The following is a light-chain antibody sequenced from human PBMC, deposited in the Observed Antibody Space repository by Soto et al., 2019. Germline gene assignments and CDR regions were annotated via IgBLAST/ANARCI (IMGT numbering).Light chain of an antibody. Sequence: QSALTQPASVSGSPGQSITISCTGTSGDVGGYDYVSWYQHHPGKAPKLIIYEVSNRPSGVSNRFSGSKSGNTASLTISGLQAEDEADYYCSSYTSSSTYVFGTGTKLTVL. V-gene: IGLV2-14*01. CDR3: SSYTSSSTYV. CDR2: EVS. J-gene: IGLJ1*01. CDR1: SGDVGGYDY.